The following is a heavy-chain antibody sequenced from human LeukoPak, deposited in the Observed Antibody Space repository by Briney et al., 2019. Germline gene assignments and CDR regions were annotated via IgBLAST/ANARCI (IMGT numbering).Heavy chain of an antibody. Sequence: SETLSLTCAVYGGSFSGYYWSWIRQPPGKGLEWIGEINHSGSTNYNPSLKSRVTISVDTSKNQFSLKLSSVTAADTAVYYCARLSGGYNWNYDYRGQGTLVTVSS. CDR1: GGSFSGYY. D-gene: IGHD1-7*01. CDR3: ARLSGGYNWNYDY. CDR2: INHSGST. J-gene: IGHJ4*02. V-gene: IGHV4-34*01.